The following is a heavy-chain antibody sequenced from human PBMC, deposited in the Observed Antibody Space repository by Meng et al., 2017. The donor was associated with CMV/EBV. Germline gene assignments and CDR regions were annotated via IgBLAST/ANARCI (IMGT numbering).Heavy chain of an antibody. D-gene: IGHD2-2*01. CDR1: GGSFSGYY. J-gene: IGHJ6*02. Sequence: GSLRLSCAVYGGSFSGYYWSWIRQPPGKGLEWIGEINHSGSTNYNPSLKSRVTISVDTSKNQFSLKLSSVTAADTAVYYCARAPLYCSSTSCYGEGGMDVWGQGTTVTVSS. V-gene: IGHV4-34*01. CDR3: ARAPLYCSSTSCYGEGGMDV. CDR2: INHSGST.